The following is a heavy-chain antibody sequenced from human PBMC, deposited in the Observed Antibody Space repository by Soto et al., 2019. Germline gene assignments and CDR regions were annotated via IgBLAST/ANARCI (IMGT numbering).Heavy chain of an antibody. V-gene: IGHV1-69*17. CDR3: ARDTHSAGGWFDT. Sequence: QVQLVQSGAEVKKPGSSVKVSCKASGGTSRSLSITWVRQAPGQGLEWMGGITPLFGIPNYPQKFQGRLTITADKPTGPAYLELSSLRSEDTAVYYCARDTHSAGGWFDTWGRGTLVTVSS. CDR2: ITPLFGIP. CDR1: GGTSRSLS. J-gene: IGHJ5*02. D-gene: IGHD2-15*01.